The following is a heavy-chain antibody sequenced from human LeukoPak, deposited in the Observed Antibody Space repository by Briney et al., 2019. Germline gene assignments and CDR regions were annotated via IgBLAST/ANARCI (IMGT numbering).Heavy chain of an antibody. CDR2: IYYSGST. CDR1: GGSISGYY. V-gene: IGHV4-59*01. Sequence: PSETLSLTCTVSGGSISGYYWNWIRQPPGKGLEWIGFIYYSGSTNYNPSLESRVTISVDTSKNQFSLKLSSVTAADTAVYYCARSPPYCSSPGCYIGWFDPWGQGTLVTVSS. D-gene: IGHD2-2*02. J-gene: IGHJ5*02. CDR3: ARSPPYCSSPGCYIGWFDP.